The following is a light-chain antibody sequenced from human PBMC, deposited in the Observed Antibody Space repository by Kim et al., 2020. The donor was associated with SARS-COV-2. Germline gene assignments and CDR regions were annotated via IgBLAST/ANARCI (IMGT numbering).Light chain of an antibody. CDR1: HGTNHS. Sequence: APIEDSVTMTRRSIHGTNHSLAWFHQSPGKAPKSRLYGASTVQSCVPSRFSGSGSVTDFTLTITCLQPEDFATYYCQQYNTYPPSFGQGTRLEIK. J-gene: IGKJ5*01. CDR3: QQYNTYPPS. V-gene: IGKV1-16*01. CDR2: GAS.